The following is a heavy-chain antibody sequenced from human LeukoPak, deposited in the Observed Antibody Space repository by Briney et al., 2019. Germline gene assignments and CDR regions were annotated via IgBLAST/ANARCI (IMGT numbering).Heavy chain of an antibody. CDR1: NGSLSNYY. CDR2: IYYSGSN. CDR3: ASVGGGNYYCYYGMDV. J-gene: IGHJ6*02. V-gene: IGHV4-59*01. Sequence: SETLSLTCTVSNGSLSNYYWRWIRQPPGKGREWIGYIYYSGSNDYYPSLKSRVTISVDTSKNQFSLKLSCMIAADTAVYYCASVGGGNYYCYYGMDVWGQGTTVTVSS. D-gene: IGHD3-10*01.